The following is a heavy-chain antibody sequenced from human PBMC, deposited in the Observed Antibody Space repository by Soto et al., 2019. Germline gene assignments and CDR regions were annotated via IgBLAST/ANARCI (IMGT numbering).Heavy chain of an antibody. J-gene: IGHJ6*03. V-gene: IGHV1-69*04. D-gene: IGHD6-13*01. Sequence: ASVKVSCKASGGTFSSYTISWVRQAPGQGLEWMGRIIPILGIANYAQKFQGRVTITADKSTSTAYMELSSLRSEDTAVYYCARDPSIAAAGIDYYYMDVWGKGTTVTVSS. CDR3: ARDPSIAAAGIDYYYMDV. CDR1: GGTFSSYT. CDR2: IIPILGIA.